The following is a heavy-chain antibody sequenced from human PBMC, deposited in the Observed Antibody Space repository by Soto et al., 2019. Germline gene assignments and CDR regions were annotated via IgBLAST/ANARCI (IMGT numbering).Heavy chain of an antibody. V-gene: IGHV3-30-3*01. CDR2: ISYDGSNK. CDR3: ARDYYGSGSQIDY. D-gene: IGHD3-10*01. J-gene: IGHJ4*02. CDR1: GFTFSNYA. Sequence: GGSLRLSCTASGFTFSNYAMHWVRQAPGKGLEWVTVISYDGSNKYYADSVKGRFTISRDNSKNTLYLQMNSLRPEDTAMYYCARDYYGSGSQIDYWGQGTLVTVSS.